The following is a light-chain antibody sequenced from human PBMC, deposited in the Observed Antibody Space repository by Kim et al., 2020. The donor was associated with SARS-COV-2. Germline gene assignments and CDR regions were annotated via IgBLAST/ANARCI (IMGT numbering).Light chain of an antibody. CDR3: NSRDSSGNPYV. CDR2: GKN. CDR1: SLRSYY. J-gene: IGLJ1*01. Sequence: GKTVWITCPGDSLRSYYASWYQQKPEQAPVLVIYGKNNRPSGIPDRFSGSSSGNTASLTITGAQAEDEADYYCNSRDSSGNPYVFGTGTKVTVL. V-gene: IGLV3-19*01.